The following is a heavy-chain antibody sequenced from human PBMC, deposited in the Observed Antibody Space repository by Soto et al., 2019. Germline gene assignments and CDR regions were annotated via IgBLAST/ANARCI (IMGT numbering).Heavy chain of an antibody. CDR3: ASTMVRGVITPIENWFDP. J-gene: IGHJ5*02. CDR2: IYYSGST. V-gene: IGHV4-31*03. D-gene: IGHD3-10*01. Sequence: QVQLQESGPGLVKPSQTLSLTCTVSGGSISSGGYYWSWIRQHPGKGLEWIGYIYYSGSTYYNPSLKSRVTISVDTSKNQFSLKLSSVTAADTAVYYCASTMVRGVITPIENWFDPWGQGTLVTVSS. CDR1: GGSISSGGYY.